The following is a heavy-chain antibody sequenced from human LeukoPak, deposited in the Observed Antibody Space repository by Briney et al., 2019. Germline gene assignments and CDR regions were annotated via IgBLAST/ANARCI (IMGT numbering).Heavy chain of an antibody. CDR2: IYSGGNT. Sequence: GGSLRLSCAASGFTVSINYMSWVRQAPGKGLEWVSVIYSGGNTYYADSVKGRFTISRDNSKNMLYLQMNSLRAEDTAVYYCARSYCSGGSCFPTYFQHWGQGTLVTVSS. D-gene: IGHD2-15*01. CDR1: GFTVSINY. CDR3: ARSYCSGGSCFPTYFQH. J-gene: IGHJ1*01. V-gene: IGHV3-53*01.